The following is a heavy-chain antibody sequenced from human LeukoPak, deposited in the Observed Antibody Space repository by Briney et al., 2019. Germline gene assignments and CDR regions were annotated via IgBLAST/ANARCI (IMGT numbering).Heavy chain of an antibody. V-gene: IGHV3-30*02. Sequence: GGSRRLSCAASGFTFSSYGMHWVRQAPGKGLEWVAFIRYDGSNKYYADSVKGRFTISRDNSKNTLYLQMNSLRAEDTAVYYCAKDLSPVAATIDYWGQGTLVTVSS. CDR1: GFTFSSYG. CDR3: AKDLSPVAATIDY. J-gene: IGHJ4*02. CDR2: IRYDGSNK. D-gene: IGHD2-15*01.